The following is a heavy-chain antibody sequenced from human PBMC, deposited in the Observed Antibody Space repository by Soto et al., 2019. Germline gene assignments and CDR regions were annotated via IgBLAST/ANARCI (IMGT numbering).Heavy chain of an antibody. V-gene: IGHV5-51*01. D-gene: IGHD4-17*01. CDR3: AKDRSDYGYYYFDY. Sequence: GESLKISCKGSGYSFTKYWIGWVRQMPGKGLEWMGIIYPGDSDTRYSPSFQGQVTISADKSISTAYLQWSSLKASDTAVYYCAKDRSDYGYYYFDYWGQGTLVTVSS. CDR1: GYSFTKYW. CDR2: IYPGDSDT. J-gene: IGHJ4*02.